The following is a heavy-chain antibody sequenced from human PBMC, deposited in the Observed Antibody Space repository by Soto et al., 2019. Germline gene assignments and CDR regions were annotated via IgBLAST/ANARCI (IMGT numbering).Heavy chain of an antibody. D-gene: IGHD2-15*01. CDR3: ARDNCSGGSCYPTDY. CDR1: GGTFSSYT. V-gene: IGHV1-69*08. Sequence: QVQLVQSWAEVKKPGSSVMVSCKASGGTFSSYTISWVRQAPGQGLEWMGRIIPILGIANYAQKFQGRVTITADKSTSTAYMELSSLRSEDTAVYYCARDNCSGGSCYPTDYWGQGTLVTVSS. CDR2: IIPILGIA. J-gene: IGHJ4*02.